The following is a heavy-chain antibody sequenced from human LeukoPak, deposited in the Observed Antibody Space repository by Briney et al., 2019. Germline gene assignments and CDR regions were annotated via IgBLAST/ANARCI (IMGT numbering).Heavy chain of an antibody. V-gene: IGHV1-8*03. CDR2: MRPRYGNT. D-gene: IGHD3-10*01. Sequence: GASVKVSCKASGYTFIIYEIQWVRQAPGQGLEWVGWMRPRYGNTAYAQSFQGRVTITRDTSMDTVYMEMSGLRSEDTAVYYCARVGAGEGGIDYWAQGTLITVSS. CDR3: ARVGAGEGGIDY. J-gene: IGHJ4*02. CDR1: GYTFIIYE.